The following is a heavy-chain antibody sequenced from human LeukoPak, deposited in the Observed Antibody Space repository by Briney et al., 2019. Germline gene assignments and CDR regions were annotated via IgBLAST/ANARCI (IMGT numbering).Heavy chain of an antibody. CDR3: ARYKGSYFSGRWFDP. D-gene: IGHD1-26*01. Sequence: SVKVSHKASGGTFISYAISWVRQAPGQGLEWMGGIIPIFGTANYAQKFQGRVTITTDESTSTAYMELSSLRSEDTAAYYCARYKGSYFSGRWFDPWGEGTLVTVSS. CDR2: IIPIFGTA. V-gene: IGHV1-69*05. CDR1: GGTFISYA. J-gene: IGHJ5*02.